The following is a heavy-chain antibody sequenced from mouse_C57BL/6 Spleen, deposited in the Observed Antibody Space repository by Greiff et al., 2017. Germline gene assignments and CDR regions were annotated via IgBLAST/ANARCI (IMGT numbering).Heavy chain of an antibody. CDR1: GYTFTSYW. D-gene: IGHD3-2*02. CDR2: IDPSDSYT. V-gene: IGHV1-50*01. J-gene: IGHJ2*01. CDR3: ARSFSDYFDY. Sequence: QVQLQQPGAELVKPGASVKLSCKASGYTFTSYWMQWVKQRPGQGLEWIGEIDPSDSYTNYNQKFKGKATLTVDTSSSTAYMQLSSLTSVDSAVYYCARSFSDYFDYWGQGTTLTVSS.